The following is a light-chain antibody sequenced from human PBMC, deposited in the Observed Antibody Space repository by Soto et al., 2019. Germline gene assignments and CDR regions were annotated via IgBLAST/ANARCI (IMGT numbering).Light chain of an antibody. V-gene: IGLV2-8*01. CDR1: SSDVGRYNY. CDR3: SSFAGRNNLL. CDR2: EVT. J-gene: IGLJ3*02. Sequence: QSALTQPPSASGSPGQSVTLSCTGTSSDVGRYNYVSWYQQHPGKAPKLIIYEVTKRPSGVPDRFSGSKSGNTASLTVSGLQAEDEADYYCSSFAGRNNLLFGGGTKVTVL.